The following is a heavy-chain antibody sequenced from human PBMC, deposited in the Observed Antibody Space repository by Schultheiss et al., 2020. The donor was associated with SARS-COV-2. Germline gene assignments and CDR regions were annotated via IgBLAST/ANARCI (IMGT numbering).Heavy chain of an antibody. J-gene: IGHJ4*02. CDR2: IYHSGST. CDR3: ARGNDFVYFFDS. CDR1: GDPLSYGGFY. D-gene: IGHD3-3*01. Sequence: SETLSLTCTVSGDPLSYGGFYWTWIRQYPGKTLEWIGSIYHSGSTFYSPSLKSRLTISVDTSKNQFSLKLTSLTAADTAIYYCARGNDFVYFFDSWGQGTLVTVSS. V-gene: IGHV4-30-4*08.